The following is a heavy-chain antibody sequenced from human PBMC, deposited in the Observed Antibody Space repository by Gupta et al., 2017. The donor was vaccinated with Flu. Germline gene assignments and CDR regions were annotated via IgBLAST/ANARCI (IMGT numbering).Heavy chain of an antibody. CDR1: GYSFTSSW. Sequence: EVQLVQSGAEVKKPGESLKISCTGSGYSFTSSWIGWVRQLPGKGLEWMGIIYPGDSDTRYRPSFQGQVTSSADKSISTAYLQWSRLKASDTAMYYCARQGDIVVVPAATFDYWGQGTLVTVSS. D-gene: IGHD2-2*01. V-gene: IGHV5-51*01. CDR3: ARQGDIVVVPAATFDY. CDR2: IYPGDSDT. J-gene: IGHJ4*02.